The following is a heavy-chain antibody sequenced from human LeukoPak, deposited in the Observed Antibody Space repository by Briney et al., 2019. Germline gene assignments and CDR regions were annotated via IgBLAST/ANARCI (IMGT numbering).Heavy chain of an antibody. CDR1: GFTFSSYP. CDR2: INSDGSSP. V-gene: IGHV3-74*01. CDR3: ARDRVAGIDY. D-gene: IGHD6-19*01. Sequence: GGSLRLSCAASGFTFSSYPMHWVRHAPGKGLVWVSRINSDGSSPNYADSVKGRFTISRANAKNTLYLQMNSLRAEDTAVYYCARDRVAGIDYWGQGTLVTVSS. J-gene: IGHJ4*02.